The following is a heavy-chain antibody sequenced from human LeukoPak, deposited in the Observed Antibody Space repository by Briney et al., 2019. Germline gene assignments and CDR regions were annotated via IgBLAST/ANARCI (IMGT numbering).Heavy chain of an antibody. CDR1: GFTFSSYA. D-gene: IGHD3-10*01. Sequence: SGGSLRLSCAASGFTFSSYAMSWVRQAPGKGLEWVSAISGSGGSTYYADSVKGRFTISRDNSKNTLYLQMNSPRAEDTAVYYCAKELKEGSGLDYWGQGTLVTVSS. CDR2: ISGSGGST. J-gene: IGHJ4*02. V-gene: IGHV3-23*01. CDR3: AKELKEGSGLDY.